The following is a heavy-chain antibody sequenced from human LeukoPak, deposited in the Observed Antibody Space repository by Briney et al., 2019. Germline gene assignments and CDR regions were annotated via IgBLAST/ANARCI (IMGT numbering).Heavy chain of an antibody. J-gene: IGHJ4*02. CDR3: ARDTLYGDYGGGLDY. CDR2: ISAYNGNT. CDR1: GYTFTSYG. D-gene: IGHD4-17*01. V-gene: IGHV1-18*01. Sequence: ASVTVSFKSSGYTFTSYGISWVRQAPGQGLEWMGWISAYNGNTNYAQKLQGRVTMTTDTSTSTAYMELRSLRSDDTAVYYCARDTLYGDYGGGLDYWGQGTLVTVSS.